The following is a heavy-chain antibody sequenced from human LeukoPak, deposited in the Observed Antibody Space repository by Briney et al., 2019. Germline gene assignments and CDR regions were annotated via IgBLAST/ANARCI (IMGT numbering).Heavy chain of an antibody. D-gene: IGHD3-9*01. CDR2: ISGSGGST. V-gene: IGHV3-23*01. Sequence: GGSLRLSCAAPGSTFSSYAMSWVRQAPGKGLEWVSAISGSGGSTYYADSVKGRFTISRDNSKNTLYLQMNSLRAEDTAVYYCAKDQLRYFDWSAPYYFDYWGQGTLVTVSS. CDR1: GSTFSSYA. J-gene: IGHJ4*02. CDR3: AKDQLRYFDWSAPYYFDY.